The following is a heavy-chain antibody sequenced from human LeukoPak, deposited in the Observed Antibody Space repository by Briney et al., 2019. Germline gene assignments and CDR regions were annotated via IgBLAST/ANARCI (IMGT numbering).Heavy chain of an antibody. CDR3: ASGGGNFDY. V-gene: IGHV3-23*01. J-gene: IGHJ4*02. D-gene: IGHD3-16*01. CDR1: GFTFSSYA. CDR2: ISGSGGST. Sequence: PGGSLRLSCAASGFTFSSYAMSWVRQAPGKGLEWVSAISGSGGSTYYADSVKGRFTISRDNAKNSLYLQINSLRAEDTALYYCASGGGNFDYWGQGTLVTVSS.